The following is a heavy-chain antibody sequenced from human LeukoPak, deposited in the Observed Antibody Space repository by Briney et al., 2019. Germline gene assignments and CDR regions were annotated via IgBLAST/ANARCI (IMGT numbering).Heavy chain of an antibody. V-gene: IGHV1-18*01. CDR1: GYTFTSYG. CDR3: ARDTGSYGSGSYYPDAFDI. CDR2: ISAYNGNT. D-gene: IGHD3-10*01. Sequence: ASVKVSCKASGYTFTSYGISWVRHAPGQGLEWMGWISAYNGNTNYAQKLQGRVTMTTDTSTSTAYMELRSLRSDDTAVYYCARDTGSYGSGSYYPDAFDIWGQGTMVTASS. J-gene: IGHJ3*02.